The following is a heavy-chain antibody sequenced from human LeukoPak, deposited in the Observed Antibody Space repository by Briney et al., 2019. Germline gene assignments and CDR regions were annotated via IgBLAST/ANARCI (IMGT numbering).Heavy chain of an antibody. Sequence: SETLSLTCAVSGGSISSGGYSWNWIRQPPGKGLEWIGYIYHSGSTYYIPSLKSRVTISVDRSKNQFSLKLSSVTAADTAVYYCARGVVAKEIYYFDYWGQGTLVTVSS. CDR1: GGSISSGGYS. CDR2: IYHSGST. D-gene: IGHD5-12*01. CDR3: ARGVVAKEIYYFDY. J-gene: IGHJ4*02. V-gene: IGHV4-30-2*01.